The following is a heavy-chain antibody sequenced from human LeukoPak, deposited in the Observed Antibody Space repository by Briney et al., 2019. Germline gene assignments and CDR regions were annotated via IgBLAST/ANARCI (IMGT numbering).Heavy chain of an antibody. Sequence: SETLSLTCTVSGGSISSGGYYWSWIRQHPGKGLEWIGYIYYSGSTYYNPSLKSRVTISVDTSKNQFSLKLSSVTAADTAVYYCARGKGKYQLLNSNAFDIWGQGTMVTVSS. CDR2: IYYSGST. V-gene: IGHV4-31*03. CDR3: ARGKGKYQLLNSNAFDI. J-gene: IGHJ3*02. D-gene: IGHD2-2*01. CDR1: GGSISSGGYY.